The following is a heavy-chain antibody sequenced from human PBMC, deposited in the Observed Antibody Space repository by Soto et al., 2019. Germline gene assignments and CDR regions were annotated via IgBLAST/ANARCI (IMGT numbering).Heavy chain of an antibody. CDR2: IHPSGQPI. Sequence: GALRLSCAASGFTFSTSEMYWVRQAPGKGLEWVSYIHPSGQPIFYTDSVKGRFTISRDNAKNSLYLQMSSLGAEGAGVYYCARQAGRWGQGTMVAVSS. J-gene: IGHJ3*01. CDR3: ARQAGR. CDR1: GFTFSTSE. V-gene: IGHV3-48*03. D-gene: IGHD6-13*01.